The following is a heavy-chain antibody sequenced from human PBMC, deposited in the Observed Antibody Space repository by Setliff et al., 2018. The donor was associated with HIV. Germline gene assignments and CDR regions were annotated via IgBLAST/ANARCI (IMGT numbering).Heavy chain of an antibody. CDR3: AREIVSTITAYDI. CDR2: INTNDGKT. Sequence: GASVKVSCKTSGYTFRHYGVSWVRQAPGQGLEWMGWINTNDGKTKYAQSLQGRVTMTRDTSISTAYMELSSLKSDDTAVYYCAREIVSTITAYDIWGQGTMVTVSS. CDR1: GYTFRHYG. D-gene: IGHD5-12*01. J-gene: IGHJ3*02. V-gene: IGHV1-18*01.